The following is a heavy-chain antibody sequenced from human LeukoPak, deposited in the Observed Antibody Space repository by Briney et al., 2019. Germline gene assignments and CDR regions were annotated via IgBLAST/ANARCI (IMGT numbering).Heavy chain of an antibody. D-gene: IGHD6-19*01. CDR2: ISYDGSNK. CDR1: GFTFSSYG. J-gene: IGHJ6*02. V-gene: IGHV3-30*03. Sequence: PGGSLRLSCAASGFTFSSYGMHWVRQAPGKGLEWVAVISYDGSNKYYADSVKGRFTISRDNSKNTLYLQTNSLRAEDTAVYHCARGQSPSYYDMDVWGQGTTVTVSS. CDR3: ARGQSPSYYDMDV.